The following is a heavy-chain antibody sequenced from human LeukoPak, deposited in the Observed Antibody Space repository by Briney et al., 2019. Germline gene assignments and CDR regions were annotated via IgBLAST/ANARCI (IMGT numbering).Heavy chain of an antibody. CDR2: ISYDGSNK. CDR3: ARDAGTYYDFWSGYSN. D-gene: IGHD3-3*01. J-gene: IGHJ4*02. CDR1: GFTFSSYA. V-gene: IGHV3-30-3*01. Sequence: GGSLRLSCAASGFTFSSYAMHWVRQAPGKGLEWVAVISYDGSNKYYADSVKGRFTISRDNSKNTLYLQMNSLRAEDTAVYYCARDAGTYYDFWSGYSNWGQGTLVTVSS.